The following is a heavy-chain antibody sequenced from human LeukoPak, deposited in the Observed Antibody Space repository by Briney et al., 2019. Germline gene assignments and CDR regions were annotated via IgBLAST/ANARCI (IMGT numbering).Heavy chain of an antibody. CDR1: GGSISTRSYN. J-gene: IGHJ4*02. D-gene: IGHD6-19*01. Sequence: SETLSLTCSVSGGSISTRSYNWGWIRQPPGKGLEWIGTIYYSATTHYNPSLKSRATISEDTSKNQFSLKLTSVIAADTALYYCARFVGSGWYTTYVDFWGQGTLVTVSS. CDR2: IYYSATT. CDR3: ARFVGSGWYTTYVDF. V-gene: IGHV4-39*07.